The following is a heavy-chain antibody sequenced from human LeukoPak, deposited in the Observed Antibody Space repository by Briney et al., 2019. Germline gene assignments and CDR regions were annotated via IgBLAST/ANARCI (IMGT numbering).Heavy chain of an antibody. V-gene: IGHV4-61*02. CDR3: ARVSSWFDGFDY. Sequence: SETLSLTCTVSGGSVSSDNDYWSWIRQPAGKGLEWIGRIYTSGSTNYNPSLKSRVTISVDTSKNQFSLKLSSVTAADTAVYYCARVSSWFDGFDYWGQGTLVTVSS. CDR1: GGSVSSDNDY. J-gene: IGHJ4*02. CDR2: IYTSGST. D-gene: IGHD6-13*01.